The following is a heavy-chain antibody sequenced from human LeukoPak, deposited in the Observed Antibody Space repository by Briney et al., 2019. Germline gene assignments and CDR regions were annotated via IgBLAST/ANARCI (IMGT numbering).Heavy chain of an antibody. CDR1: GFTFSSYS. Sequence: GGTLRLSCAASGFTFSSYSMNWVRQAPGKGLEWVSSISSSSSYIYYADSVKGRFTISRDNAKNSLYLQMSSLRAEDTAVYYCARDSRGVRGAPDYWGQGTLVTVSS. CDR2: ISSSSSYI. V-gene: IGHV3-21*01. CDR3: ARDSRGVRGAPDY. J-gene: IGHJ4*02. D-gene: IGHD3-10*01.